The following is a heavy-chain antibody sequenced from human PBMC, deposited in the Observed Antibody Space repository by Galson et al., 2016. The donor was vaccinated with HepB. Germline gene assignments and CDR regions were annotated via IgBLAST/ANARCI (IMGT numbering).Heavy chain of an antibody. Sequence: TLSLTCSVSAGSISSGGYYWSWIRQHTGKGLEWIGYINHSGTTYYNPSLSSRDAISVDTSKNQFSLEVSSVTAADPAVYYCARVSGNALDIWGHGTMVTVSS. J-gene: IGHJ3*02. CDR3: ARVSGNALDI. CDR1: AGSISSGGYY. V-gene: IGHV4-31*03. CDR2: INHSGTT.